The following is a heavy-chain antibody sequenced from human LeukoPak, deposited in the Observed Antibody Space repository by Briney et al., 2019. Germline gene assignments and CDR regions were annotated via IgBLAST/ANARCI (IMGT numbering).Heavy chain of an antibody. J-gene: IGHJ3*02. CDR2: ISSSSSTI. Sequence: GGSLRLSCAASGFTFSSYSKNWVRQAPGKGLEWVSYISSSSSTIYYADSGKGRFTISRDNAKNSLYLQMISLRAEDTAVYYCAGERMGAFDIWGQGTMVTVSS. CDR3: AGERMGAFDI. CDR1: GFTFSSYS. V-gene: IGHV3-48*01.